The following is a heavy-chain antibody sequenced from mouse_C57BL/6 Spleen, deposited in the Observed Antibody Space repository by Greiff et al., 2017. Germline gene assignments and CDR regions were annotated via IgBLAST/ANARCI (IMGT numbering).Heavy chain of an antibody. J-gene: IGHJ1*03. CDR3: ARDDYGGRDWYFDV. D-gene: IGHD2-4*01. Sequence: EVKLMESEGGLVQPGSSMKLSCTASGFTFSDYYMAWVRQVPEKGLEWVANINYDGSSTYYLDSLKSRFIISRDNAKNILYLQMSSLKSEDTATYYCARDDYGGRDWYFDVWGTGTTVTVSA. V-gene: IGHV5-16*01. CDR1: GFTFSDYY. CDR2: INYDGSST.